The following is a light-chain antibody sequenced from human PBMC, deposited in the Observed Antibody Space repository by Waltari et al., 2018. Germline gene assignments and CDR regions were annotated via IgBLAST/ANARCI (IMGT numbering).Light chain of an antibody. J-gene: IGKJ1*01. CDR3: QHYVRLPAT. CDR1: QSVSRA. CDR2: GAS. V-gene: IGKV3-20*01. Sequence: IVLTQPSGSLSSSPGERATLSWRARQSVSRALDWYQQKPGQAPRLLIFGASNRATGIPDRFSGSGSETDFSLTISRLEPEDFAVYYCQHYVRLPATFGRGTKVEIK.